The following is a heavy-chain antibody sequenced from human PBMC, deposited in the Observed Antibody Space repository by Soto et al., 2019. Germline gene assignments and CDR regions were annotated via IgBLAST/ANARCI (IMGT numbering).Heavy chain of an antibody. J-gene: IGHJ4*02. V-gene: IGHV4-59*01. Sequence: XXTLSLPCTVSGGSISSYYWRWIPQPPGKGLEWIGYIYYSGSTNYNPSLKSRVTISVDTSKNQFSLKLSSVTAADTAVYYCARGYRYFDYWGQGTLVTVSS. D-gene: IGHD2-2*02. CDR1: GGSISSYY. CDR2: IYYSGST. CDR3: ARGYRYFDY.